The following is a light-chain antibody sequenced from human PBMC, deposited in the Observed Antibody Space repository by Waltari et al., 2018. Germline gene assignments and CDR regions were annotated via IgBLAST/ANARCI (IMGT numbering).Light chain of an antibody. Sequence: QSALTQPASVSGSPGQSITISCTGTSSAVGFYNLVSWYQQHPDKAPKLLVYEVIERPSGVSNRFSGSKSGNTASLTISGLHAEDEADYYCCSYVGRNIWVFGGGTKVTVL. CDR1: SSAVGFYNL. CDR2: EVI. J-gene: IGLJ3*02. CDR3: CSYVGRNIWV. V-gene: IGLV2-23*02.